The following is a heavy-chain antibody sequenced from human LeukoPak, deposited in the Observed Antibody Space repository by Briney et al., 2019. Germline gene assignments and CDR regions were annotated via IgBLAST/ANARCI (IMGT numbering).Heavy chain of an antibody. J-gene: IGHJ3*01. CDR1: GFSFRDHY. CDR3: GRVGDYFDNNGYSLDAVDA. V-gene: IGHV3-72*01. D-gene: IGHD3-22*01. Sequence: PGGSLRLSCGASGFSFRDHYMDWVRQPPGKGLEWVGRIRTKPKSHTTDYAASVKGRFTISRDDSKNLLYLQMNSLKTEDTAVYYCGRVGDYFDNNGYSLDAVDAWGRGTMVTVSS. CDR2: IRTKPKSHTT.